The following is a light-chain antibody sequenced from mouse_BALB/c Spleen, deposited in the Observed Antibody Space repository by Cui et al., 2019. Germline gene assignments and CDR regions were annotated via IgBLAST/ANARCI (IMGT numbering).Light chain of an antibody. J-gene: IGKJ5*01. CDR3: QQWSSNPRT. V-gene: IGKV4-68*01. CDR1: SSVSY. CDR2: LTS. Sequence: HIVLTQSPALMSASPGEKVTMTCSASSSVSYMYWYQQKPRASPKRLIYLTSNPAQGGPARISGRGSGTCDSPTSSSMEAEDDVTYYCQQWSSNPRTFGAGTKLEMK.